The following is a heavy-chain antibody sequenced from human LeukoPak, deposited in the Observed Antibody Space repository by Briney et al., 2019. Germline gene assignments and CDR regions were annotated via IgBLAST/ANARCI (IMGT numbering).Heavy chain of an antibody. V-gene: IGHV4-4*02. J-gene: IGHJ3*02. CDR3: ASSSLVVVVTYGFDI. D-gene: IGHD2-21*01. CDR1: TGPITSTKW. CDR2: ISHTGST. Sequence: SETLSLTCTVSTGPITSTKWWSWVRPPPGKGLEWIGEISHTGSTNYNPSFNSRVTMSMDKSKNQFSLNLKSVTAADTALYYCASSSLVVVVTYGFDIWGRGTAVTVS.